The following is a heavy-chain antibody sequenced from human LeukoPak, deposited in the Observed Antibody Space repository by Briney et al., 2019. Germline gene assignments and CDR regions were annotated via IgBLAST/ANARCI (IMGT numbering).Heavy chain of an antibody. D-gene: IGHD2-15*01. Sequence: PGRSLRLSCAASGFTFDDYAMHWVRQAPGKGLEWVSGISWNSGSIGYADSVKGRFTISRDNAKNSLYLQMNSLRAEDTALYYCAKDIGSSTLGYCSGGSCYSGGFVDYWGQGTLVTVSS. V-gene: IGHV3-9*01. CDR3: AKDIGSSTLGYCSGGSCYSGGFVDY. J-gene: IGHJ4*02. CDR2: ISWNSGSI. CDR1: GFTFDDYA.